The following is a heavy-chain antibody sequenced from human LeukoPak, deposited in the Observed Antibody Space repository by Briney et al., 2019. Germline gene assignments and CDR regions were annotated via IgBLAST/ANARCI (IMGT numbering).Heavy chain of an antibody. J-gene: IGHJ4*02. V-gene: IGHV3-21*01. CDR2: ISPSSSYI. CDR3: ARGCGGNCYLNDY. CDR1: GLSVSNVW. D-gene: IGHD2-15*01. Sequence: GGSLRLSCAAAGLSVSNVWMNWVRQAPGKGLELVSSISPSSSYIYYADSVKGRFTVSRDNAKNSLYLRINSLRAEDTAVYYCARGCGGNCYLNDYWGQGTLVTVSS.